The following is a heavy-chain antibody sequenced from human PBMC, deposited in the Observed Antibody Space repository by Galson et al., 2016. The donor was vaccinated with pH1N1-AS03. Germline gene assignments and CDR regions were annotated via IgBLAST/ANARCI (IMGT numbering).Heavy chain of an antibody. J-gene: IGHJ5*02. D-gene: IGHD3-22*01. CDR3: AGMTYHYDSTGYYGWLDP. V-gene: IGHV5-10-1*01. Sequence: QSGAEVKMPGESLRISCKGSGYSFTKFWITWVRQMPGKGLEWMGRIDPSDSYTNYSPSFQGHVTISVDKSINTAYLQWSSLKASDSAMYYCAGMTYHYDSTGYYGWLDPWGQGTLVTVSS. CDR1: GYSFTKFW. CDR2: IDPSDSYT.